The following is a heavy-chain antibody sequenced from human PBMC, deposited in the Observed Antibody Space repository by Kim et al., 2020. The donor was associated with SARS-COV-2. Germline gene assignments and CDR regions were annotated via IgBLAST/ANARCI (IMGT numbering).Heavy chain of an antibody. V-gene: IGHV3-23*01. CDR1: GFTFSSFA. CDR2: VTDSGGAT. Sequence: GGSLRLSCAASGFTFSSFAMNWVRQAPGKGLQWVSIVTDSGGATYYTDSVKGRFTISRDNSKNTLNLQMNDLRVEDTAIYYCAKAKTGSGGAKQYWGQGT. D-gene: IGHD2-21*01. J-gene: IGHJ4*02. CDR3: AKAKTGSGGAKQY.